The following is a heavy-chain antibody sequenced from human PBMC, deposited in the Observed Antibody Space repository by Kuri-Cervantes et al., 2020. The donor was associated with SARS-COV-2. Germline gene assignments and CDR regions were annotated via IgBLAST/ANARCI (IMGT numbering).Heavy chain of an antibody. CDR1: GFTFSSYA. Sequence: GESLKISCAASGFTFSSYALHWVRQAPGQGLEWVAAISYDRNNKYYADSVRGRFTVSRDNSKNTLYLEMDGLRHEDTAVYYCARDRTFDGYGDYFYYYMDVWGKGTTVTVSS. CDR2: ISYDRNNK. CDR3: ARDRTFDGYGDYFYYYMDV. J-gene: IGHJ6*03. V-gene: IGHV3-30*04. D-gene: IGHD3-16*01.